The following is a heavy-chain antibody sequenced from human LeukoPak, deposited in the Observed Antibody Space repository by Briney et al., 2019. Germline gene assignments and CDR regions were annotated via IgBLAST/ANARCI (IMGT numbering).Heavy chain of an antibody. J-gene: IGHJ4*02. CDR3: ARGGDSATGFFDY. CDR1: GDSINNYY. V-gene: IGHV4-34*01. CDR2: INHSGST. Sequence: SETLSLTCTVSGDSINNYYWSWIRQPPGKGLEWIGEINHSGSTNYNPSLKSRVTISVDTSKNQFSLKLSSVTAADTAVYYCARGGDSATGFFDYWGQGTLVTVSS. D-gene: IGHD5-18*01.